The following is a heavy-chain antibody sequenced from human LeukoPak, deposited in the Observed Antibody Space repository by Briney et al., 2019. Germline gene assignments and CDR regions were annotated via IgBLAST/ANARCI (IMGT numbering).Heavy chain of an antibody. D-gene: IGHD4-17*01. V-gene: IGHV4-4*07. CDR3: ARDRGYGDYEYYFDY. CDR2: IYASGST. CDR1: GGSISSYY. J-gene: IGHJ4*02. Sequence: SETLSLTCTVSGGSISSYYWSWIRQPAGKGLEWIGRIYASGSTNYNPSLKSRVTISVDKSKNQFSLKLSSVTAADTAVYYCARDRGYGDYEYYFDYWGQGTLVTVSS.